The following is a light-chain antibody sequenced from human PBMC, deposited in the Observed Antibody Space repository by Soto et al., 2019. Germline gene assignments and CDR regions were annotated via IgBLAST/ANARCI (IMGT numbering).Light chain of an antibody. Sequence: EIVMTQSPATLSVSPGERATLSCRASQSISSNLAWYQQKPGQAPRLLIYGASTRATGIPARFRGSRSGTEFTLTISSLQSEDFAVYYCQQYNNWPPWTFDQGTKVELK. CDR3: QQYNNWPPWT. V-gene: IGKV3-15*01. CDR2: GAS. J-gene: IGKJ1*01. CDR1: QSISSN.